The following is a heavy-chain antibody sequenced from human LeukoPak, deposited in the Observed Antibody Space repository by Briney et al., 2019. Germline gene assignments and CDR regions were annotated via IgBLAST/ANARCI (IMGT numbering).Heavy chain of an antibody. CDR1: GFTFSTYG. CDR2: IWSDGSNT. V-gene: IGHV3-33*06. CDR3: AKDPAY. Sequence: GGSLRLSCAASGFTFSTYGVHWVRQAPGKGLEWVAVIWSDGSNTYYADSVKGRFTISRDNSKNTLYLQMNSLRAKDTAVYYCAKDPAYWGQGTLVTVSS. J-gene: IGHJ4*02.